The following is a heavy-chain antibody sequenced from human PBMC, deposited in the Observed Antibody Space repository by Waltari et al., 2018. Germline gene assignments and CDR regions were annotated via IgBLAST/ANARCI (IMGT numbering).Heavy chain of an antibody. J-gene: IGHJ4*02. CDR3: AKDAFGNTYMDH. D-gene: IGHD3-16*01. CDR1: GFSLSHYG. V-gene: IGHV3-30*18. CDR2: RWFEGGDE. Sequence: QLQLVESGGGVVQPGKSLRLSCAASGFSLSHYGMHWVRQAPGRGLEWVGLRWFEGGDEDYADSVRGRFTISRDNSKNILYLHMDSLRVDDTAVYYCAKDAFGNTYMDHWGQGTLVTVSS.